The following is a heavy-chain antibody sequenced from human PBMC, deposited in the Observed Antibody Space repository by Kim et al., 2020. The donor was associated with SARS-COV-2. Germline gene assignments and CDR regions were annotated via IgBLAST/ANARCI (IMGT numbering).Heavy chain of an antibody. CDR1: GYTFTGYY. D-gene: IGHD2-15*01. CDR2: INPNSGGT. J-gene: IGHJ4*02. Sequence: ASVKVSCKASGYTFTGYYMHWVRQAPGQGLEWMGRINPNSGGTKYAQKFQGRVTMTRDTSISTAYMELRRLRSDDTAVYYCARALRVCNGGTCYSELAYWGQGTLVTVSS. V-gene: IGHV1-2*06. CDR3: ARALRVCNGGTCYSELAY.